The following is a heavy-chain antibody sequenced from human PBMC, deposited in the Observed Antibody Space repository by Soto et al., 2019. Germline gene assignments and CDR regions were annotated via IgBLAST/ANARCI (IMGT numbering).Heavy chain of an antibody. V-gene: IGHV3-23*01. J-gene: IGHJ4*02. CDR1: GFTFSSYA. CDR3: ANLRKKFSGWSGFDY. Sequence: EVQLLESGGGLVQPGGSLRLSCAASGFTFSSYAMSWVRQAPGKGLEWVSAISGSGGSTYYADSVKGRFTISRDNSKNTLYLQMNSLRAEDTAVYYCANLRKKFSGWSGFDYWGQGTLVTVSS. CDR2: ISGSGGST. D-gene: IGHD6-19*01.